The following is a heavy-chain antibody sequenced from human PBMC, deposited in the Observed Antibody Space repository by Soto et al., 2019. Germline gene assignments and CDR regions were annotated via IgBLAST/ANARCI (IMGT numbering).Heavy chain of an antibody. V-gene: IGHV4-59*01. CDR1: GGSISSYY. CDR3: ARAQIGSGSWDAFDI. D-gene: IGHD1-26*01. J-gene: IGHJ3*02. CDR2: IYYSGST. Sequence: PSETLSLTCTVSGGSISSYYWSWIRQPPGKGLEWIGYIYYSGSTNYNPSLKSRVTISVDTSKNQFSLKLSSVTAADTAVYYCARAQIGSGSWDAFDIWGQGTMVPVSS.